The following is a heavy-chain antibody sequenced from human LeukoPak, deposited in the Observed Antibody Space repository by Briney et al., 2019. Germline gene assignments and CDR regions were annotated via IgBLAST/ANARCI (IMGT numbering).Heavy chain of an antibody. CDR2: ISSSSSYT. Sequence: GGSLRLSCAASGFTFSDYYMSWIRQAPGKGLEWVSYISSSSSYTNYADSVKGRFTISRDNSKNTLYLQMNSLRAEDTAVYYCARSDGIAAAGPFDYWGQGTLVTVSS. J-gene: IGHJ4*02. CDR3: ARSDGIAAAGPFDY. CDR1: GFTFSDYY. D-gene: IGHD6-13*01. V-gene: IGHV3-11*03.